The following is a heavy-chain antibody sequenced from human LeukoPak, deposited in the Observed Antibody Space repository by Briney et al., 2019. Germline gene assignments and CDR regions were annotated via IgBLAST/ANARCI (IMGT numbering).Heavy chain of an antibody. D-gene: IGHD3-22*01. CDR2: IGISGRDT. CDR3: AKVGITMLVVVYFDD. Sequence: GGSLRLSCAASGFTFSNYAMSWVRQAPGKGLEGVSAIGISGRDTYYADSVKGRFTISRDNSKNTLYLQMNSLRAEDTAVYYCAKVGITMLVVVYFDDWGQGTLVTVSS. J-gene: IGHJ4*02. V-gene: IGHV3-23*01. CDR1: GFTFSNYA.